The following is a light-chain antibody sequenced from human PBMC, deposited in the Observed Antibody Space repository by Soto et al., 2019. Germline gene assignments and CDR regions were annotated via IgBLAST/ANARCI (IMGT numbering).Light chain of an antibody. CDR1: SSDVGAYKY. CDR2: EVS. V-gene: IGLV2-8*01. CDR3: SAYAGNNKLV. Sequence: QSALTQPPSASGSPGQSVTVSCTGTSSDVGAYKYVSWYQHQPGKAPKFMIYEVSKRPSGVPDRFSGSKSGNTASLTVSGLQAEDEADYYCSAYAGNNKLVFGGGTKLTVL. J-gene: IGLJ2*01.